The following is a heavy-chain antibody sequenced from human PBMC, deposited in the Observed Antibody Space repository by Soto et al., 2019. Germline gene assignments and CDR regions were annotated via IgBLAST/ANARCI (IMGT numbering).Heavy chain of an antibody. V-gene: IGHV3-64*07. Sequence: QLVESGGGLVQPGGSLRVSCAASGFSFSSHSMHWVRQAPGKRLEYISAISANGVGTYYADSVKGRFTISRDNSKNTLYLQMGSLRAEDMAVYHCTRENGLNGFDIWGQGTMVPVSS. CDR1: GFSFSSHS. J-gene: IGHJ3*02. D-gene: IGHD2-2*03. CDR2: ISANGVGT. CDR3: TRENGLNGFDI.